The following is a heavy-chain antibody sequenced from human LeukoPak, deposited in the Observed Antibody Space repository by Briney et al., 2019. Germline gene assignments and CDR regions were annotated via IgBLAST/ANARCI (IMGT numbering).Heavy chain of an antibody. J-gene: IGHJ5*02. CDR3: ARGSQTFDP. Sequence: SETLSLTCTVSGVSINSGGYYWSWIRQHPGKGLEWIGYIYYRGRTYYNPSLKSRVTISVDTSKNQLSLKLSSVTAADTAVYYCARGSQTFDPWGQGTLVTVSS. CDR1: GVSINSGGYY. V-gene: IGHV4-31*03. CDR2: IYYRGRT.